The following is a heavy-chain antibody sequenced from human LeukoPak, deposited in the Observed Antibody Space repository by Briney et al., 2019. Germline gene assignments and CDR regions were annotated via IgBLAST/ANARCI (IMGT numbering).Heavy chain of an antibody. Sequence: PGGSLRLSCAASGFTFSSSAMSWVRQVPGKGLEWVSGISASGGSTSYADSVRGRFTISRDNSKNTLYVQMNSLRDEDTAVYYCAKDGDWRPAADWGQGTLVIVSS. V-gene: IGHV3-23*01. CDR3: AKDGDWRPAAD. J-gene: IGHJ4*02. D-gene: IGHD2-2*01. CDR2: ISASGGST. CDR1: GFTFSSSA.